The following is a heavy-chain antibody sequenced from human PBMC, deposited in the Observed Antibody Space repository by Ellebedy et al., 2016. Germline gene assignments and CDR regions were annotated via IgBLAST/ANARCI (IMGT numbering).Heavy chain of an antibody. J-gene: IGHJ4*02. D-gene: IGHD5-12*01. CDR1: GLTFSTYA. Sequence: GGSLRLXCAGSGLTFSTYAMSWVRQAPGKGLEWVSTISGSGGSTYYADSVKGRFTISRDNSKNTLYLQMNSLRAGDTAIYYCVKETLGYSGIFDYWGQGSLVTVSS. CDR3: VKETLGYSGIFDY. V-gene: IGHV3-23*01. CDR2: ISGSGGST.